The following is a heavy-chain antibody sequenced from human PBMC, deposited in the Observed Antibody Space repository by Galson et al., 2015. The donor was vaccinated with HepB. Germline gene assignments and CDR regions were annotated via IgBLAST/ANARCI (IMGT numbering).Heavy chain of an antibody. CDR1: GFTFSSYA. Sequence: SLRLSCAASGFTFSSYAMSWVRQAPGKGLEWVSAISGSGGSTNYADSVKGRFTISRDNSKNTLYLQMNSLRAEDTAVYYCAKDRELGATLLYFDYWGQGTLVTVSS. D-gene: IGHD1-26*01. CDR3: AKDRELGATLLYFDY. V-gene: IGHV3-23*01. J-gene: IGHJ4*02. CDR2: ISGSGGST.